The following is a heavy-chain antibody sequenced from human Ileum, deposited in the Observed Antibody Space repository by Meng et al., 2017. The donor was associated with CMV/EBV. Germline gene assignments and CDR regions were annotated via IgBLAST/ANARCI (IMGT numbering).Heavy chain of an antibody. D-gene: IGHD2-21*01. CDR3: AHRLWWSFDF. CDR1: GFLFSTSGVG. CDR2: IYWNDDK. J-gene: IGHJ4*02. Sequence: SGPTLVKPTQTLTLTCTFSGFLFSTSGVGVGWIRQPPGKVLEWLVVIYWNDDKRYSPSLKSRLTITKDTSKNQVVLTMTNMDPVDTATYYCAHRLWWSFDFWGQGTLVTVSS. V-gene: IGHV2-5*01.